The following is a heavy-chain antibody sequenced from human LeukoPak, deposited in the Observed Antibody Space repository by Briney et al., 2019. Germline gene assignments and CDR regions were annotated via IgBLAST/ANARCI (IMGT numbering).Heavy chain of an antibody. CDR1: GYTFTGYY. Sequence: ASVKVSCKASGYTFTGYYMHWVRQPPGQGLEWMGWINPNSGGTNYAQKFQGRVTMTRDTSISTAYMELSRLRSDDTAVYYCARSIAAAGSDDYWGQGTLVTVSS. J-gene: IGHJ4*02. CDR3: ARSIAAAGSDDY. CDR2: INPNSGGT. D-gene: IGHD6-13*01. V-gene: IGHV1-2*02.